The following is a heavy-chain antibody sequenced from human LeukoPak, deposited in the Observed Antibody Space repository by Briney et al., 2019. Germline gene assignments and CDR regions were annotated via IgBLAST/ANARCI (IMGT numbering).Heavy chain of an antibody. CDR3: ARCRGPPAYDFWSGKLGVWFDP. Sequence: KSSETLSLTCAVYGGSFSGYYWSWIRQPPVEGQEWIGEINHRGSTNYNPSLKSRVTIAVDTSKNQFSLKLSSVTAADTAVYYCARCRGPPAYDFWSGKLGVWFDPWGQGTLVTVSS. V-gene: IGHV4-34*01. J-gene: IGHJ5*02. CDR1: GGSFSGYY. CDR2: INHRGST. D-gene: IGHD3-3*01.